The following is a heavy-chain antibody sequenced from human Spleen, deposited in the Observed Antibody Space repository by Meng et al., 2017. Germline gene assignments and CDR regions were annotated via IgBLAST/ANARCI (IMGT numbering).Heavy chain of an antibody. J-gene: IGHJ5*02. CDR3: VRSSGWVKTGFDP. CDR1: GGSISSSSYY. V-gene: IGHV4-39*01. D-gene: IGHD6-19*01. CDR2: IPYSGSA. Sequence: QLQLQESGPGLVKPSETLSLTCTVSGGSISSSSYYWGWIRQPPGKGLEWIGGIPYSGSAYYNPSLKSRVTLSVDTSKSQFSLNLSSVTAADTAVYYCVRSSGWVKTGFDPWGQGTLVTVSS.